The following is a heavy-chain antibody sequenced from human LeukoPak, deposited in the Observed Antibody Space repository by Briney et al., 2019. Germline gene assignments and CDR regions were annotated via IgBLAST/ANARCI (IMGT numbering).Heavy chain of an antibody. J-gene: IGHJ4*02. CDR2: INPDSGGT. D-gene: IGHD4-23*01. CDR1: GYTFTDYY. V-gene: IGHV1-2*02. Sequence: ASVKVSCKASGYTFTDYYMHWVRQAPGQGLEWMGWINPDSGGTNYAQNFQGRVTMTRDTSISTAYMELSRLRSDDTAVYYCARPFIETPSLGALDYWGQETRDTVSS. CDR3: ARPFIETPSLGALDY.